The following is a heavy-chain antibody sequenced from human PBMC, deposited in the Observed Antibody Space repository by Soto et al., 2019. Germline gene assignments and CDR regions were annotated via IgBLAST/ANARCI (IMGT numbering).Heavy chain of an antibody. D-gene: IGHD2-15*01. J-gene: IGHJ6*02. CDR3: ASHAPMAGGGSERGDYYVYYGMDG. V-gene: IGHV1-69*13. Sequence: QVQLVQSGAEVKKPGSSVKVSCKASGGTFSSYAISWVRQAPGQGLEWMGGISANFGTADYAQNFQGRVTITADESTGTAYKALSSQRSETTAVDYSASHAPMAGGGSERGDYYVYYGMDGWGPGATVTLAS. CDR2: ISANFGTA. CDR1: GGTFSSYA.